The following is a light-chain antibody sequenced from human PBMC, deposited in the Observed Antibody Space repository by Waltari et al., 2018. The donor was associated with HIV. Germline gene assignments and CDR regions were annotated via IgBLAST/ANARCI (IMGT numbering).Light chain of an antibody. V-gene: IGKV3-11*01. CDR1: QSVSNN. CDR2: DAS. CDR3: QQRSNWPPEGT. J-gene: IGKJ1*01. Sequence: EIVLTQSPATLSLSPGERATLSCRASQSVSNNLAWYQHRPGQAPRLLVYDASNRVTDIPARFSGSGSGTDFTLTISSLEPEDFAVYYCQQRSNWPPEGTFGQGTKVEIK.